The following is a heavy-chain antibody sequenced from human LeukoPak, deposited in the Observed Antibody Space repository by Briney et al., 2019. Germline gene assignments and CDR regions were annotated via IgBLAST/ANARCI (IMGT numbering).Heavy chain of an antibody. Sequence: PGRSLRLSCAASGFPFSTYGMHWVRQAPGKGLAWVGRIRKKANSYSTEYAASVKGRFTISRDDSKNSLYLQMNSLKTEDTAVYYCARARDGDYCFDYWGQGTLVAVSS. CDR1: GFPFSTYG. V-gene: IGHV3-72*01. CDR3: ARARDGDYCFDY. CDR2: IRKKANSYST. J-gene: IGHJ4*02. D-gene: IGHD4-17*01.